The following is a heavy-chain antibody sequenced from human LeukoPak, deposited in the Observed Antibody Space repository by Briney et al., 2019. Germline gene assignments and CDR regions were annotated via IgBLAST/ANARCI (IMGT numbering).Heavy chain of an antibody. Sequence: PGRSLRLSCAASGFTFSSYGMHWVRQAPGKGLEWVAVISYDGSNKYYADSVKGRSTISRDNSKNTLYLQMNSLRAEDTAVYYCARHRSSWLIDYWGQGTLVTVSS. J-gene: IGHJ4*02. CDR2: ISYDGSNK. CDR3: ARHRSSWLIDY. CDR1: GFTFSSYG. V-gene: IGHV3-30*03. D-gene: IGHD6-6*01.